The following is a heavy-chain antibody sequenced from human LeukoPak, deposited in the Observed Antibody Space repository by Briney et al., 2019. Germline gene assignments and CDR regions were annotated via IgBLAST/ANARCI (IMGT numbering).Heavy chain of an antibody. D-gene: IGHD3-9*01. J-gene: IGHJ4*02. V-gene: IGHV6-1*01. CDR3: ARERYCDILTGYWNFDY. CDR2: TYYRSKWYN. CDR1: GDSVSSNSAA. Sequence: KPSQTLSLTCAISGDSVSSNSAAWNWIRQSPSRGLEWLGRTYYRSKWYNDYAVSVKSRITINPDTSKDQFSLQLNSVTPADTAVYYCARERYCDILTGYWNFDYWGQGTLVTVSS.